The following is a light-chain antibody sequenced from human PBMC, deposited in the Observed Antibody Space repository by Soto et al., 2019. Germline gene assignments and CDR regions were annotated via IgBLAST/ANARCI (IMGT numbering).Light chain of an antibody. CDR1: SSDVGGYNY. CDR3: SSYAGSSNV. J-gene: IGLJ1*01. Sequence: QSALTXPPSASGSPGQSVAISCTGTSSDVGGYNYVSWYQQHPGKAPKLMIYEVNKRPSGVPDRFSGSKSGNTASLTVSGLQAEDEADYYCSSYAGSSNVFGTGTRSPS. V-gene: IGLV2-8*01. CDR2: EVN.